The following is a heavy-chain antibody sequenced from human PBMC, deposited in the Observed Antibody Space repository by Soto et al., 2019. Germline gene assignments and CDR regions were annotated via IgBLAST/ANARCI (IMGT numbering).Heavy chain of an antibody. CDR3: ARDHSEYYYDSSGYSDY. V-gene: IGHV1-2*02. Sequence: GASVKVSCKASGYTFTGYYMHWVRQAPGQGLEWMGWINPNSGGTNYAQKFQGRVTMTRDTSISTAYMELSRLRSDDTAVYYCARDHSEYYYDSSGYSDYRGPATLVTVSS. D-gene: IGHD3-22*01. J-gene: IGHJ4*02. CDR2: INPNSGGT. CDR1: GYTFTGYY.